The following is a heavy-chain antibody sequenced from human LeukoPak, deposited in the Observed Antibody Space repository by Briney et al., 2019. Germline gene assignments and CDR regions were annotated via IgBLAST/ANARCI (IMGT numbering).Heavy chain of an antibody. Sequence: GGTLRLSCAASGFTFDDYGMSWVRQAPGKGLEWVSGINWNGGSTGYTDSVKGRFTISRDTAKNSLYLQMNSLRAEDTALYYCARLSGPGSGWTTLDYWGQGTLVTVSS. V-gene: IGHV3-20*04. CDR3: ARLSGPGSGWTTLDY. CDR1: GFTFDDYG. J-gene: IGHJ4*02. D-gene: IGHD6-19*01. CDR2: INWNGGST.